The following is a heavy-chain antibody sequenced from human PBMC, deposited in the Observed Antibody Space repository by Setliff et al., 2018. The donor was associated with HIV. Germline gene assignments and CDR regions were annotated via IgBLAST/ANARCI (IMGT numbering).Heavy chain of an antibody. CDR2: IYYIGNT. D-gene: IGHD4-17*01. CDR3: ARDRPPSTVDMLGAFDR. Sequence: PSETLSLTCTVSGGSISSGGYYWSWIRQQPGKGLEWIGYIYYIGNTNYNPSLKGRVTLSVDTSKNQLSLKLSSVTAADTAVYYCARDRPPSTVDMLGAFDRWGQGTMVTVSS. CDR1: GGSISSGGYY. V-gene: IGHV4-61*08. J-gene: IGHJ3*02.